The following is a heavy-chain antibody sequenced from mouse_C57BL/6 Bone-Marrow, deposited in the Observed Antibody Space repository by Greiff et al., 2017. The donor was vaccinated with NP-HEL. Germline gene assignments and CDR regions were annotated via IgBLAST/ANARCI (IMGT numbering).Heavy chain of an antibody. CDR1: GYTFTSYD. CDR3: ARELRFDY. V-gene: IGHV1-85*01. CDR2: IYPRDGST. J-gene: IGHJ2*01. Sequence: VQGVESGPELVKPGASVKLSCKASGYTFTSYDINWVKQRPGQGLEWIGWIYPRDGSTKYNEKFKGKATLTVDTSSSTAYMELHSLTSEDSAVYFCARELRFDYWGQGTTLTVSS.